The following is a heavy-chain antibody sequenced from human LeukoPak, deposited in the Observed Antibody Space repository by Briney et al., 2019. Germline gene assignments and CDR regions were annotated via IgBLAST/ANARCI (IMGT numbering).Heavy chain of an antibody. CDR2: INHSGST. J-gene: IGHJ4*02. CDR3: ARLKVTYYYGSGSYLIPGYFDY. V-gene: IGHV4-34*01. Sequence: PSETLSLTCAVYGGSFSGYYWSWIRQPPGKGLEWIGEINHSGSTNYNPSLKSRVTISVDTSKNQFSLKLSSVTAADTAVYYCARLKVTYYYGSGSYLIPGYFDYWGQRTLVTVSS. CDR1: GGSFSGYY. D-gene: IGHD3-10*01.